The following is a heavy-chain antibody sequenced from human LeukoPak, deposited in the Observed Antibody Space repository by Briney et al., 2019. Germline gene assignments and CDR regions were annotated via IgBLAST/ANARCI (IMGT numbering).Heavy chain of an antibody. Sequence: ASVTVSCTASGYTFTSYYMHWVRQAPGQGLEWMGIINPSGGSTSYAQKFQGRVTMTRDTSTSTVYMELSSLRSEDTAVYYCARDLVSVIEGIAAAGGMAVWGQGTTVTVSS. V-gene: IGHV1-46*01. CDR2: INPSGGST. CDR3: ARDLVSVIEGIAAAGGMAV. D-gene: IGHD6-13*01. J-gene: IGHJ6*02. CDR1: GYTFTSYY.